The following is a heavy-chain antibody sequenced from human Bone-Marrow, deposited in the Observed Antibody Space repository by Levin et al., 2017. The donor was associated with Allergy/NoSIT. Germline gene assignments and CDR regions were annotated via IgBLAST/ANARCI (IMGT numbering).Heavy chain of an antibody. Sequence: GSLRLSCTVSGGSISSSSYYWGWIRQPPGKGLEWIGSIYYSGSTYYNPSLKSRVTISVDTSKNQFSLKLSSVTAADTAVYYCATKWGFGERKNWFDPWGQGTLVTVSS. J-gene: IGHJ5*02. CDR3: ATKWGFGERKNWFDP. CDR1: GGSISSSSYY. V-gene: IGHV4-39*01. D-gene: IGHD3-10*01. CDR2: IYYSGST.